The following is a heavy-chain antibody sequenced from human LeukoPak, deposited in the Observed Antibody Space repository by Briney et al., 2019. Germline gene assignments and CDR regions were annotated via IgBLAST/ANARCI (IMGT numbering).Heavy chain of an antibody. V-gene: IGHV4-39*01. Sequence: SETLSLTCTVSGGSISSSSYYWGWIRQPPGKGLEWIGSIYYSGSTYYNPSLKSRVTISVDTSKNQFSLNLSSVTAADTAVYSCARQDTAMDPYDYWGQGTLVTVSS. CDR2: IYYSGST. J-gene: IGHJ4*02. CDR3: ARQDTAMDPYDY. CDR1: GGSISSSSYY. D-gene: IGHD5-18*01.